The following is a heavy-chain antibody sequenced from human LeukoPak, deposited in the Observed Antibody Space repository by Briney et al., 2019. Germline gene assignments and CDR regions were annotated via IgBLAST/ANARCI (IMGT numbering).Heavy chain of an antibody. CDR2: ISGSGGST. CDR1: GFTFSSYG. J-gene: IGHJ4*02. D-gene: IGHD3-10*01. CDR3: AKDGAMVRMYYFDY. V-gene: IGHV3-23*01. Sequence: GRSLRLSCAASGFTFSSYGMHWVRQAPGKGLEWVSAISGSGGSTYYADSVKGRFTISRDNSKNTLYLQMNSLRAEDTAVYYCAKDGAMVRMYYFDYWGQGTLVTVSS.